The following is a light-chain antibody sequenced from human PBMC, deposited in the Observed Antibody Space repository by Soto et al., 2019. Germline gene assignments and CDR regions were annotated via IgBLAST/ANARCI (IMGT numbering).Light chain of an antibody. CDR1: QTVSSIF. V-gene: IGKV3-20*01. J-gene: IGKJ4*01. Sequence: EIVLTQSPGTLSLSPGERATLSCRASQTVSSIFLAWFQQKPGQAPRFVIYGASSRATGIPDRFSGSGSGTDFTLTISRLEPEDFAVYYCQQYGSSPLTFGGGTKVEIK. CDR3: QQYGSSPLT. CDR2: GAS.